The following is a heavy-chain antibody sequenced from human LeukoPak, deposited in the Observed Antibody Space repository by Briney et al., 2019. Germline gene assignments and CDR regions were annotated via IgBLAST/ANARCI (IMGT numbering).Heavy chain of an antibody. D-gene: IGHD3-10*01. J-gene: IGHJ5*02. CDR3: ARDSFYGSGSNNWFDP. CDR1: GGSISSSSYY. V-gene: IGHV4-39*07. Sequence: PSETLSLTCTVSGGSISSSSYYWDWIRQPPGKGLEWIGEIYHSGSTNYNPSLKSRVTISVDKSKNQFSLKLSSVTAADTAVYYCARDSFYGSGSNNWFDPWGQGTLVTVSS. CDR2: IYHSGST.